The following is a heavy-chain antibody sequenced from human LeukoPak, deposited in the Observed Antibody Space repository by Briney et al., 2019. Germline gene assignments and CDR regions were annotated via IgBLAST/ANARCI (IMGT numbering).Heavy chain of an antibody. V-gene: IGHV4-59*01. CDR2: TYYSGNT. J-gene: IGHJ4*02. D-gene: IGHD3-3*01. Sequence: SETLSLTCTVSGGSMTNYYWTWIRQSPGKGLEWIGHTYYSGNTNYNPSLKSRVTISVDTSKNQFSLKLSSVTAADTAVYYCARALDFWSGYPYYFDYWGQGTLVTVSS. CDR3: ARALDFWSGYPYYFDY. CDR1: GGSMTNYY.